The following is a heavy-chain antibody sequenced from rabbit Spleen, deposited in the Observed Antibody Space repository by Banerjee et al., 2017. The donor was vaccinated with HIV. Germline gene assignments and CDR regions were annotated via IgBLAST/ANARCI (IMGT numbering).Heavy chain of an antibody. D-gene: IGHD2-1*01. Sequence: QSLEESGGDLVKPGASLTLTCTASGFSFSSSYYMCWVRQAPGKGLECIACIYAGSSDSTYSATWAKGRFTISKTSSTTVALQVTSLTAADTATYFCARGSAAMTMVITGFYFNLWGPGTLVTVS. J-gene: IGHJ4*01. CDR1: GFSFSSSYY. V-gene: IGHV1S40*01. CDR2: IYAGSSDST. CDR3: ARGSAAMTMVITGFYFNL.